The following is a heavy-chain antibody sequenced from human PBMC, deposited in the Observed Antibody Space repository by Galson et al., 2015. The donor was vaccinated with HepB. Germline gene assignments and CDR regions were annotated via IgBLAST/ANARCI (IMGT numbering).Heavy chain of an antibody. D-gene: IGHD3-10*01. CDR2: IVVGSGNT. CDR1: GFTFTSSA. Sequence: SVKVSCKASGFTFTSSAVQWVRQARGQRLEWIGWIVVGSGNTNYAQKFQERVTITRDMSTSTAYMELSSLRSEDTAVYYCAAGHYGSDHWFDPWGQGTLVTVSS. J-gene: IGHJ5*02. CDR3: AAGHYGSDHWFDP. V-gene: IGHV1-58*01.